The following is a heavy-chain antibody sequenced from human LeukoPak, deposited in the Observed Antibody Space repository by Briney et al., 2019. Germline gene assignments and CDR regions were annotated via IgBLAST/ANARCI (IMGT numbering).Heavy chain of an antibody. J-gene: IGHJ4*02. V-gene: IGHV4-59*01. CDR2: IYYSVSA. Sequence: SETLSLTCTVSGGSISSYYWSWIRQPPGKGREWIGYIYYSVSANYNPSLKSRVTISVDTSKNQFSLELSSVTAADTAVYYCARGGYAVAGTDYFDYWGQGTLVTVSS. CDR1: GGSISSYY. D-gene: IGHD6-19*01. CDR3: ARGGYAVAGTDYFDY.